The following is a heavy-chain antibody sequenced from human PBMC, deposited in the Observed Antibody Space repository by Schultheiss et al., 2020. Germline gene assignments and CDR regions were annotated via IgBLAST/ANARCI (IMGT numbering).Heavy chain of an antibody. CDR2: ISAYNGNT. Sequence: ASVKVSCKASGYSFTAYYLHWVRQAPGQGLEWMGWISAYNGNTNYAQKLQGRVTMTTDTSTSTAYMELRSLRSDDTAVYYCARPVGGLDVWGQGTTVTVSS. J-gene: IGHJ6*02. CDR3: ARPVGGLDV. V-gene: IGHV1-18*04. D-gene: IGHD1-26*01. CDR1: GYSFTAYY.